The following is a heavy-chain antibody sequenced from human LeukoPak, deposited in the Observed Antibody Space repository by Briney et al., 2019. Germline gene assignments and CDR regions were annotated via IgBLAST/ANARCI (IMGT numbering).Heavy chain of an antibody. Sequence: GGSLRLSCAASGFTFSSYWMSWVRQAPGKGLEWVANIKQDGSEKYYVDSVKGRFTISRDNAKNSLYLQMNSLKASDTAMYYCARLYGVTWCMDVWGQGTTVTVSS. CDR2: IKQDGSEK. CDR3: ARLYGVTWCMDV. V-gene: IGHV3-7*03. CDR1: GFTFSSYW. J-gene: IGHJ6*02. D-gene: IGHD3-10*01.